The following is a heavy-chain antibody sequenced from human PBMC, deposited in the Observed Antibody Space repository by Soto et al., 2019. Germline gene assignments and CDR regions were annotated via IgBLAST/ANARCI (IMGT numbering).Heavy chain of an antibody. CDR3: ARGDFWSGLSDY. D-gene: IGHD3-3*01. CDR2: INAGNGNT. V-gene: IGHV1-3*01. Sequence: ASLKVSCTSSGSTLTSYAIDCVIRAPGQRLEWMGWINAGNGNTKYSRKFQGRVTITRDTSASTAYMELSSLRSEDTAVYYCARGDFWSGLSDYWGQGTLVTVSS. J-gene: IGHJ4*02. CDR1: GSTLTSYA.